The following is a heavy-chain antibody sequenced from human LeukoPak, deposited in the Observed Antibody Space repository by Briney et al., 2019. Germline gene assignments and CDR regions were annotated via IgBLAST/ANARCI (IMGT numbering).Heavy chain of an antibody. CDR3: ARRYYDFWSGYWYYFDY. J-gene: IGHJ4*02. D-gene: IGHD3-3*01. CDR2: IYYSGNT. CDR1: GGSISSSSYY. Sequence: SETLSLTCTVSGGSISSSSYYWGWIRQPPGKGLEWIGSIYYSGNTYYNPSLKSRVTISIDTSKNQFSLKLSPVTAADTAVYYCARRYYDFWSGYWYYFDYWGQGTLVTVSS. V-gene: IGHV4-39*01.